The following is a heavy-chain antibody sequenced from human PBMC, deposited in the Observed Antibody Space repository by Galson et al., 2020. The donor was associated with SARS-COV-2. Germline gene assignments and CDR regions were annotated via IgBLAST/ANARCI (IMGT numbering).Heavy chain of an antibody. CDR3: ARRSLVEPDVTHRDDAFDI. J-gene: IGHJ3*02. Sequence: ETSETLSLTCTVSGGSISSSSSYWGWIRQPPGKGLEWIGSIYYSGSTYYNPSLKSRVTISVDTSKNQFSLKLSSVTAADTAVYYCARRSLVEPDVTHRDDAFDIWGQGTMVTVSS. CDR1: GGSISSSSSY. D-gene: IGHD3-10*02. V-gene: IGHV4-39*01. CDR2: IYYSGST.